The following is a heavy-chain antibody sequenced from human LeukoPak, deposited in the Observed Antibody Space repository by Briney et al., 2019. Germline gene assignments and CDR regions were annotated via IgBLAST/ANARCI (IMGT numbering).Heavy chain of an antibody. V-gene: IGHV1-2*02. CDR2: INPNSGGT. J-gene: IGHJ3*02. CDR3: AREESGYSSSWYAGMIAFDI. Sequence: ASVKVSCKASGYTFTGYYIHWVRQAPGQGLEWMGWINPNSGGTNYTQKFQGRVTMTRDTSISTAYMELSRLRSDDTAVYYCAREESGYSSSWYAGMIAFDIWGQGAMVTVSS. CDR1: GYTFTGYY. D-gene: IGHD6-13*01.